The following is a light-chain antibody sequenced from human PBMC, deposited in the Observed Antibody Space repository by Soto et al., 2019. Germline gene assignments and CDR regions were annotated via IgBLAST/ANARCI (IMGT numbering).Light chain of an antibody. V-gene: IGLV1-44*01. Sequence: QSVLTQPPSASGTPGQTVTISCSGSSYNIGSNTVTWYQHLPGTAPKLHIYRNDQRPSGVPDRFSGSKSGTSASLAISGLQSEDEADYYCGTWDDSLNGPLFGGGTKLTVL. CDR2: RND. J-gene: IGLJ2*01. CDR1: SYNIGSNT. CDR3: GTWDDSLNGPL.